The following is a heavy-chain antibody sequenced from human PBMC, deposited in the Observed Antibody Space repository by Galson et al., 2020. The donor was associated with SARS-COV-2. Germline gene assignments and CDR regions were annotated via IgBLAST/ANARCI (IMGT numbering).Heavy chain of an antibody. V-gene: IGHV1-45*02. CDR3: ATAKCTNGVCFGQKDPFDI. CDR1: GYTFDYRY. CDR2: ITPFNGNT. J-gene: IGHJ3*02. D-gene: IGHD2-8*01. Sequence: GASVKVSCKASGYTFDYRYIQWVRQAPGQPLEWMGWITPFNGNTNYAQRFQDRVTITSDRSRSTAYMELRSLRSDDTAMYYCATAKCTNGVCFGQKDPFDIWGQGTRVTVSS.